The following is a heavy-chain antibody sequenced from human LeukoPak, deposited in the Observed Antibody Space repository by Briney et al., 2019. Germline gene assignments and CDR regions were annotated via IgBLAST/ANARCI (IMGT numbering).Heavy chain of an antibody. J-gene: IGHJ4*02. CDR1: GFTFSSYA. CDR2: LSTSGGST. D-gene: IGHD6-19*01. CDR3: AKDRSGWYYFDY. V-gene: IGHV3-23*01. Sequence: GSLRLSFAAFGFTFSSYAMSWVRQAPGKGLEWVSGLSTSGGSTYYADSVKGRFTISRDNSKNTLYLQMNSLRAEDTAVYYCAKDRSGWYYFDYWGQGTLVTVSS.